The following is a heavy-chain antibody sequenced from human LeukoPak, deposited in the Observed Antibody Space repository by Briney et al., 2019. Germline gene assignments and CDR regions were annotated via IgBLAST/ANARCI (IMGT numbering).Heavy chain of an antibody. CDR3: AREVFFEVVNWFAP. Sequence: SETLSLTCTVSGGSISSYYWSWIRQPPGKGLEWIGYIYYSGSTNYNPSLKSRVTISVDTSKNQFSLKLSSVTAADTAVYYCAREVFFEVVNWFAPWGQGTLVTVSS. CDR1: GGSISSYY. V-gene: IGHV4-59*12. CDR2: IYYSGST. D-gene: IGHD3-3*01. J-gene: IGHJ5*02.